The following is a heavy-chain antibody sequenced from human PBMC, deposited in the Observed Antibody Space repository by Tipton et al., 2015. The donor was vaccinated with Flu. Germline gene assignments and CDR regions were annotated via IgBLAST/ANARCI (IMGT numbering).Heavy chain of an antibody. J-gene: IGHJ6*03. V-gene: IGHV4-34*01. D-gene: IGHD2-2*01. CDR3: ARGVTDRSRSHQRYYYMDV. Sequence: TLSLTCAVYGGSFSGYYWSWIRQPPGKGLEWIGEINHSGSTNYNPSLKSRLTISVDTTKNHFSLKLSSVTAAVTAVYYCARGVTDRSRSHQRYYYMDVWGKGTTVTVSS. CDR1: GGSFSGYY. CDR2: INHSGST.